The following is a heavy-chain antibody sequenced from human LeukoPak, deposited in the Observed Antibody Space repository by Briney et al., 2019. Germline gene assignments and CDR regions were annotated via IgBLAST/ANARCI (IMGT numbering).Heavy chain of an antibody. CDR1: GLTFGSYW. V-gene: IGHV3-7*01. Sequence: GGSLRLSCVVSGLTFGSYWMTWVRQAPGKGLELVANINQAGSEKNYEDSAKGRFTISRDNVKNSVYLQMNSLRVEDTAVYYCARVGCSSTSCLANWGLGTLVTVSS. D-gene: IGHD2-2*01. CDR3: ARVGCSSTSCLAN. CDR2: INQAGSEK. J-gene: IGHJ4*02.